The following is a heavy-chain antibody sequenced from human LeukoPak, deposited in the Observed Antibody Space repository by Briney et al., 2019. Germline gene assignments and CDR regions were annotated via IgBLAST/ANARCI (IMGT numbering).Heavy chain of an antibody. J-gene: IGHJ4*02. CDR2: IYASGST. V-gene: IGHV4-61*02. Sequence: PSETLSLTCTVSGNSISSGDNYWSWIRQPAGKGLEWIGRIYASGSTNYNPSLKSRVTISGDTSKNQFSLRLSSVTAADTAVYYCARASYSYDINGWVPFDYWGQGTLVTVSS. D-gene: IGHD3-22*01. CDR3: ARASYSYDINGWVPFDY. CDR1: GNSISSGDNY.